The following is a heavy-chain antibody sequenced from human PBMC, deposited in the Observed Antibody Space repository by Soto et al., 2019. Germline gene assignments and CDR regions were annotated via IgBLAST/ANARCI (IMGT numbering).Heavy chain of an antibody. D-gene: IGHD6-13*01. J-gene: IGHJ4*02. CDR3: ARDLTTATGAFDY. CDR2: ISSSSNNI. CDR1: GFSLRSYS. V-gene: IGHV3-21*01. Sequence: EVQLVESGGGLVKPGGSLRLSCAASGFSLRSYSMNWVRQAPGKGLEWVSSISSSSNNIYYADSVKGRFTISRDNAQNSLFLQVNSLRDEDTAVYFCARDLTTATGAFDYWGQGTLVTVSS.